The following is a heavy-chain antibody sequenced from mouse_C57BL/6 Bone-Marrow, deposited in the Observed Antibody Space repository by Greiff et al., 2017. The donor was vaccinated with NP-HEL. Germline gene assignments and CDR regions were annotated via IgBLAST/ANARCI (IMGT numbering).Heavy chain of an antibody. D-gene: IGHD4-1*01. CDR1: GYTFTSYD. CDR3: ARETNWDEDY. Sequence: QVHVKQSGPELVKPGASVKLSCKASGYTFTSYDINWVKQRPGQGLEWIGWIYPRDGSTKYNEKFKGKATLTVDTSSSTAYMELHSLTSEDSAVYFCARETNWDEDYWGQGTTLTVSS. CDR2: IYPRDGST. V-gene: IGHV1-85*01. J-gene: IGHJ2*01.